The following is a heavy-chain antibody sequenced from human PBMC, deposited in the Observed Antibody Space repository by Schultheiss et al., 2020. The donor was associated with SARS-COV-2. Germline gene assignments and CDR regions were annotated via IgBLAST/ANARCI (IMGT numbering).Heavy chain of an antibody. Sequence: GESLKISCVASAFTFSSYSINWVRQAPGKGLEWISSISNRGTYIYYADSVKGRFTISRDNAKESLYLQMSSLRAEDTAVYYCARIVGPATYYYYMDVWGKGTTVTVSS. D-gene: IGHD2-15*01. J-gene: IGHJ6*03. V-gene: IGHV3-21*01. CDR1: AFTFSSYS. CDR2: ISNRGTYI. CDR3: ARIVGPATYYYYMDV.